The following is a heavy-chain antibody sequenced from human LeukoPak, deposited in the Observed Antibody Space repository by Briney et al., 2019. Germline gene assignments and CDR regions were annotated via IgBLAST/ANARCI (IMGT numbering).Heavy chain of an antibody. Sequence: SETLSLTCAVYGGSFSDYYWSWIRQPPGKGLEWFGEINHSGSTSYNPSLKSRVTISVDTSKNQFSLKLSSVTAADTAVYYCARQTAVAGNFDYWGQGTLVTVSS. J-gene: IGHJ4*02. CDR3: ARQTAVAGNFDY. V-gene: IGHV4-34*01. CDR2: INHSGST. D-gene: IGHD6-19*01. CDR1: GGSFSDYY.